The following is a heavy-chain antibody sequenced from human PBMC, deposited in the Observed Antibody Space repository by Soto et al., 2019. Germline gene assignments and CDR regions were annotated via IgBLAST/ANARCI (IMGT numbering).Heavy chain of an antibody. Sequence: EVQLLESGGGLVQPGGSLRLSCAASGFTFSSYAMSWVRQAPWKGLEWVSAISGSGGSTYYADSVKGRFTISRDNSKNTLYLQMNSLRAEDTAVDDCAKGLGDYAGVYLGQGTLLTVSS. D-gene: IGHD4-17*01. CDR3: AKGLGDYAGVY. J-gene: IGHJ4*02. CDR2: ISGSGGST. V-gene: IGHV3-23*01. CDR1: GFTFSSYA.